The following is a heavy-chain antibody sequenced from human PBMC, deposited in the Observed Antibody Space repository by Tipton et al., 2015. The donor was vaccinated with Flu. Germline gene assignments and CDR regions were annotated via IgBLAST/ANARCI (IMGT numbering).Heavy chain of an antibody. J-gene: IGHJ4*02. Sequence: SLRLSCAASGFTFSRYAMNWVRQAPGKGLGWVSGISGSGSSTYSGDGVEGRFTISRDNSKNTLYLEMNSLRAEDTAVYYCARDMGSVTTVVMPDGDWGQGTLVIVSS. V-gene: IGHV3-23*01. CDR3: ARDMGSVTTVVMPDGD. CDR1: GFTFSRYA. CDR2: ISGSGSST. D-gene: IGHD4-23*01.